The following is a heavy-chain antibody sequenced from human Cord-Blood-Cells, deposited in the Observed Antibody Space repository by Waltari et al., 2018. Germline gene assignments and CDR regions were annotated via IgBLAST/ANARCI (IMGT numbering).Heavy chain of an antibody. V-gene: IGHV4-34*01. D-gene: IGHD3-22*01. CDR3: ARVGYYYDSSGYFHAFDI. J-gene: IGHJ3*02. CDR2: INHSGST. CDR1: GGSFSGYY. Sequence: QVQLQQWGAGLLKPSETLSLTCAVYGGSFSGYYWSWIRQPPGKGLEWIGEINHSGSTNYNPSLKSRGTISVDTSKNQFSLKLSSVTAADTAVYYCARVGYYYDSSGYFHAFDIWGQGTMVTVSS.